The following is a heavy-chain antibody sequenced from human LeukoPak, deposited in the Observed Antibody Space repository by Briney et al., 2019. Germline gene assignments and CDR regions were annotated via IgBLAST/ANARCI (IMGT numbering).Heavy chain of an antibody. V-gene: IGHV3-48*04. CDR3: VREGDSYGYWGY. J-gene: IGHJ4*02. D-gene: IGHD5-18*01. Sequence: GGSLRLSCAASGFTFNNYTMNWVRQAPGKGLEWVSYISSSSTIYYADSVKGRFTISRDNAKNSLYLQMNSLRAENTAVYYCVREGDSYGYWGYWGQGTLVTVSS. CDR1: GFTFNNYT. CDR2: ISSSSTI.